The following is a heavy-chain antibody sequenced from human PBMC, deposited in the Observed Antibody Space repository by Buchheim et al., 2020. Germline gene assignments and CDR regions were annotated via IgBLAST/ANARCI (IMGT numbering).Heavy chain of an antibody. CDR3: AKEGNGDYVGWFDP. J-gene: IGHJ5*02. CDR1: GFTFSDYA. D-gene: IGHD4-17*01. CDR2: ISGSGGST. V-gene: IGHV3-23*01. Sequence: EVQLLESGGGLVQPGGSLRLSCAASGFTFSDYAMTWVRQAPGQGLEWVSSISGSGGSTYYADSVKGRFTFSRDNSKNTLYLQMNSLRAEDTALYYCAKEGNGDYVGWFDPWGQGTL.